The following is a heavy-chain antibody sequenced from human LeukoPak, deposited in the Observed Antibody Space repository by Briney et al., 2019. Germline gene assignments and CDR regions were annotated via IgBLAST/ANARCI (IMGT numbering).Heavy chain of an antibody. J-gene: IGHJ3*02. D-gene: IGHD2-15*01. Sequence: PGGSLRLSCAASGFTFSNCNINWVRQAPGKGLEWLSYISSSSSTIYYAHSVKGRFTISRDNAKNSLYLQMNSLRDEDTAVYYCARVVVAANPDAFDIWGQGTMVTVSS. CDR2: ISSSSSTI. V-gene: IGHV3-48*02. CDR3: ARVVVAANPDAFDI. CDR1: GFTFSNCN.